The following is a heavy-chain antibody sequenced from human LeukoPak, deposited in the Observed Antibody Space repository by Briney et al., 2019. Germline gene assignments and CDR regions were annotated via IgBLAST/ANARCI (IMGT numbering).Heavy chain of an antibody. D-gene: IGHD1-14*01. J-gene: IGHJ4*02. CDR1: GYTFTSYA. V-gene: IGHV1-3*01. Sequence: ASVKVSCKASGYTFTSYAMHWVRQAPGQRLEWMGWINAGNGNTKCSQKFQGRVTITRDTSASTAYMELSSLRSEDTAVYYCARDGRNTMFGYWGQGTLVTVSS. CDR2: INAGNGNT. CDR3: ARDGRNTMFGY.